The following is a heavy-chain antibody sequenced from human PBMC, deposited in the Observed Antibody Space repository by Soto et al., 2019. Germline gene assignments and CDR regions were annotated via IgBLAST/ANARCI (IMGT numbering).Heavy chain of an antibody. CDR2: IYHSGST. V-gene: IGHV4-4*02. J-gene: IGHJ4*02. Sequence: SETLSLTCAVSGGSISSSNWWSWVRQPPGKGLEWIGEIYHSGSTNYNPSLKSRVTISVDKSNNQISLKLSSVTAADTAVYYCARDIESFMVVTAHEYWGQGAPVTVSS. CDR1: GGSISSSNW. D-gene: IGHD2-21*02. CDR3: ARDIESFMVVTAHEY.